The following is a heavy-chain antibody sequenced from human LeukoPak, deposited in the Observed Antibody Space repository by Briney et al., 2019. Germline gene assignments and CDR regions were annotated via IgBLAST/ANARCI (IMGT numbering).Heavy chain of an antibody. V-gene: IGHV3-23*01. D-gene: IGHD6-13*01. Sequence: GGSLCLSCAASGFTFSSYAVSWVRQAPGKGLEWVSAISGSGGSTYYADSVKGRFTISRDNSKNTLYLQMNSLRAEDTAVYYCAKSVYSSPRYFDRWSGGSLVTVSS. CDR1: GFTFSSYA. CDR3: AKSVYSSPRYFDR. CDR2: ISGSGGST. J-gene: IGHJ2*01.